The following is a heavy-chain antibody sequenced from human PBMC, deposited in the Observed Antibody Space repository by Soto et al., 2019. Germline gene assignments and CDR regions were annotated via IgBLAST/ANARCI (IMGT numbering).Heavy chain of an antibody. V-gene: IGHV3-48*04. CDR1: GFTFSSYS. Sequence: SLRLSCAASGFTFSSYSMNWVRQAPGKGLEWVSYISGNGEIIQYAASARGRFTISRDNAENSVYLEMDSLRAEDTALYYCARDVDADFRTDFDYWGRGTLVTVSS. CDR2: ISGNGEII. J-gene: IGHJ4*02. CDR3: ARDVDADFRTDFDY. D-gene: IGHD4-17*01.